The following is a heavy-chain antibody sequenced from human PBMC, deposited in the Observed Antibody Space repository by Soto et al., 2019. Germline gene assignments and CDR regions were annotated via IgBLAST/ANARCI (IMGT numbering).Heavy chain of an antibody. CDR3: ATVPDYDLCNGYSYYFDY. V-gene: IGHV1-69*15. CDR1: VWVLRNNL. CDR2: IIPIFGTA. J-gene: IGHJ4*02. D-gene: IGHD3-3*01. Sequence: NLSRKICVWVLRNNLVSRLREKPGERHEWMGRIIPIFGTANYAQKFQGRVTITADESTSTAYMELSSLRSEDTAVYYCATVPDYDLCNGYSYYFDYWGQGTLVTVSS.